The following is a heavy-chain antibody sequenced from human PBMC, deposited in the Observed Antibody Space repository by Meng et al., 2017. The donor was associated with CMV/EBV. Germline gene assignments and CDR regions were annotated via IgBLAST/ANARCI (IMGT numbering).Heavy chain of an antibody. V-gene: IGHV1-46*01. CDR3: AREYSYCSSTSCYTYYGMDV. D-gene: IGHD2-2*02. Sequence: ASVKVSCKASGYTFTSYYMHWVRQATGQGLEWMGIINPSGGSTSYAQKFQGRVTMTRDTSTSTVYMELSSLRSEDTAVYYCAREYSYCSSTSCYTYYGMDVWGQGTTVTVSS. CDR2: INPSGGST. CDR1: GYTFTSYY. J-gene: IGHJ6*02.